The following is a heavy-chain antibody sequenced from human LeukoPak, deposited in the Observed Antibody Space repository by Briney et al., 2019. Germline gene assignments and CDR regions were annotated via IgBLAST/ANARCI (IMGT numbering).Heavy chain of an antibody. CDR2: IYPVDSDP. V-gene: IGHV5-51*01. Sequence: GESLKISVKGPGSPFTTYWIGWVRQMPGKGLEWMRIIYPVDSDPRYRPSFQGQFTISGDTSISTAYLQWSSLKASDSAIYYCVRHGLGRGGFGFDYWGQGTLVTVCS. D-gene: IGHD3-16*01. CDR3: VRHGLGRGGFGFDY. CDR1: GSPFTTYW. J-gene: IGHJ4*02.